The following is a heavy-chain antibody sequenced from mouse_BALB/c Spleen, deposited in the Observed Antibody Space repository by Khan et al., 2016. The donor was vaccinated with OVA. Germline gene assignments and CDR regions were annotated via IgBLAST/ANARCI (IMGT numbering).Heavy chain of an antibody. CDR1: GYTFTDYV. Sequence: VQLQQPGPELVKPGASVKMSCKASGYTFTDYVIHWVKQKPGQGLEWIGYIYPYNGDAESTERFKGKATLTLDKSSSTAFMDLSSLTSADSAVYYGARSATDYYTMAYWGQGTSVTVTS. CDR3: ARSATDYYTMAY. V-gene: IGHV1S136*01. D-gene: IGHD1-1*01. J-gene: IGHJ4*01. CDR2: IYPYNGDA.